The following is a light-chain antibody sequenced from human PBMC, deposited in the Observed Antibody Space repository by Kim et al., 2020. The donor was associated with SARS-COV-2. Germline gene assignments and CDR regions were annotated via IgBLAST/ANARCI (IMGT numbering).Light chain of an antibody. CDR3: SAWDSSLSNWV. CDR2: RNN. V-gene: IGLV10-54*01. J-gene: IGLJ3*02. Sequence: QTDTRTVTGHSNTVVDQGAAWLQQHQGHPPNLLSYRNNNRPSGISERLSASRSGNTASLTITGLQPEDEADYYCSAWDSSLSNWVFGGGTQLTVL. CDR1: SNTVVDQG.